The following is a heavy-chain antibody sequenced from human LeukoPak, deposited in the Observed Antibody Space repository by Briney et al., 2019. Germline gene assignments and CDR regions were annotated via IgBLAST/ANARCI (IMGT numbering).Heavy chain of an antibody. CDR1: GGSISSDNHY. Sequence: PSQTLSLTCTVSGGSISSDNHYWSWIRQHPGKGLEWIGYINYSGNTRYNPSLKSRGTISVDTSKNQFSLKLNSVTAADTAVYYCARVGYEYVWGSYRYGWFDPWGQGTLVTVSS. V-gene: IGHV4-31*03. CDR2: INYSGNT. CDR3: ARVGYEYVWGSYRYGWFDP. J-gene: IGHJ5*01. D-gene: IGHD3-16*02.